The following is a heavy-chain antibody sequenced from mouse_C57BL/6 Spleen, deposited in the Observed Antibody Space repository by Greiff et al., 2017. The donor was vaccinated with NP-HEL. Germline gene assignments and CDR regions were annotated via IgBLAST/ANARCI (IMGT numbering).Heavy chain of an antibody. CDR3: ARESFYAMDY. J-gene: IGHJ4*01. CDR1: GYTFTSYW. Sequence: VKLVESGAELVKPGASVKLSCKASGYTFTSYWMHWVKQRPGQGLEWIGMIHPNSGSTNYNEKFKSKATLTVDKSSSTAYMQLSSLTSEDSAVYYCARESFYAMDYWGQGTSVTVSS. CDR2: IHPNSGST. V-gene: IGHV1-64*01.